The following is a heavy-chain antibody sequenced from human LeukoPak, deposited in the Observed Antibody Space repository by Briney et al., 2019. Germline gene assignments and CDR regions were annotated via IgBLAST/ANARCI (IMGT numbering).Heavy chain of an antibody. Sequence: GGSLRLSCAASGFAVSSNYMSWVRHAPGKVLEWVSVIYSGGTTYYADHVRGRFTISRDNSKNTLYLQMNSLRAEDTAVYYCARYGDYDYYYMDVWGKGTTVTVSS. CDR1: GFAVSSNY. CDR3: ARYGDYDYYYMDV. J-gene: IGHJ6*03. V-gene: IGHV3-53*01. D-gene: IGHD4-17*01. CDR2: IYSGGTT.